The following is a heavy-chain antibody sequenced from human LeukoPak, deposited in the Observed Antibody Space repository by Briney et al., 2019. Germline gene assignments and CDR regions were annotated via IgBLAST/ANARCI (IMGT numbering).Heavy chain of an antibody. CDR3: AREPHPRGLEIGAFDI. Sequence: SETLSLTCAVSGYSISSNNWWGWIRQPPGKGLEWIGYIYYSGSTNYNPSLKSRVTMSVDTSKNQFSLKLSSVTALDTAVYYCAREPHPRGLEIGAFDIWGQGTMVTVSS. V-gene: IGHV4-28*06. D-gene: IGHD1-1*01. CDR1: GYSISSNNW. CDR2: IYYSGST. J-gene: IGHJ3*02.